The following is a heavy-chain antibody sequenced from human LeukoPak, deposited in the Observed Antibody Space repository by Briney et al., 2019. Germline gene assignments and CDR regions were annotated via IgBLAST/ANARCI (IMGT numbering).Heavy chain of an antibody. Sequence: GGSLRLSCAASGFTFSSYGIHWVRQAPGEGLEWVALISFDAKNIYYAESVKGRFAVSRDNSQNMVYLQLNSLRTEDSAAYYCASYDILTGYHAPFDYWGQGTLVTVSS. CDR1: GFTFSSYG. V-gene: IGHV3-30*03. D-gene: IGHD3-9*01. J-gene: IGHJ4*02. CDR2: ISFDAKNI. CDR3: ASYDILTGYHAPFDY.